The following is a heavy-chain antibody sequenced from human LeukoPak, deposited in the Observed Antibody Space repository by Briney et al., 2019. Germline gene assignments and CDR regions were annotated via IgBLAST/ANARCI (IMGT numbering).Heavy chain of an antibody. D-gene: IGHD5-12*01. CDR1: GYSFTNYA. CDR3: VKGSGYDGNFDY. Sequence: ASVKVSCKASGYSFTNYAMHWVRQAPGQRLEWMGWINAGNGNTKYSQKFQGRVTITRDTSASTGHVELSSLRSEDTAVYYCVKGSGYDGNFDYWGQGTLVTVSS. CDR2: INAGNGNT. J-gene: IGHJ4*02. V-gene: IGHV1-3*01.